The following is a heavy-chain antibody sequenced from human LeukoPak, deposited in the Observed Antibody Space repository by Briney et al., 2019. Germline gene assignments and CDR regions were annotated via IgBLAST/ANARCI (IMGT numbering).Heavy chain of an antibody. CDR1: GFTFSSYA. CDR3: ARDGYCGSASCYGWFDP. J-gene: IGHJ5*02. V-gene: IGHV3-30*01. Sequence: GRSLRLSCAASGFTFSSYAMHWVRQAPGKGLEWVAVISYDGGNTRHADSVGGRFTISRDNSNNTLYLQMNTLRPEDTAVYYCARDGYCGSASCYGWFDPWGQGALVNVSS. CDR2: ISYDGGNT. D-gene: IGHD2-2*03.